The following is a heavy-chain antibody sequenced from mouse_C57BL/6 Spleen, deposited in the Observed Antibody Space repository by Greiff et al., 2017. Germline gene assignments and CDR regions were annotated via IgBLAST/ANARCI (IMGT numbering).Heavy chain of an antibody. CDR1: GFSLTSYG. J-gene: IGHJ3*01. V-gene: IGHV2-2*01. CDR3: ARSRIYYSNCGGFAY. D-gene: IGHD2-5*01. CDR2: IWSGGST. Sequence: QVQLKQSGPGLVQPSQCLSITCTASGFSLTSYGVHWVRQSPGKGLEWLGEIWSGGSTDYNAAFISKQSISKDNSKIHVFFKMNSLQAYDTAIYYFARSRIYYSNCGGFAYWGQGTLVTVSA.